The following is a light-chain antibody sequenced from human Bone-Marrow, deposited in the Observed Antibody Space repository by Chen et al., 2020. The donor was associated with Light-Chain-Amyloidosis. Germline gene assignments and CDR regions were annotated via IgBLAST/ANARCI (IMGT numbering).Light chain of an antibody. J-gene: IGLJ2*01. Sequence: SYELTQPPSVPVSPGQTARITCSGDDLPTKYAYWYQQKPGQAPVLVIHRDTERPSGISERFSGSSSGTTATLTISGVQAEDEAYYHCQSADSSGTYEVIFGGGTKLTVL. CDR3: QSADSSGTYEVI. CDR1: DLPTKY. CDR2: RDT. V-gene: IGLV3-25*03.